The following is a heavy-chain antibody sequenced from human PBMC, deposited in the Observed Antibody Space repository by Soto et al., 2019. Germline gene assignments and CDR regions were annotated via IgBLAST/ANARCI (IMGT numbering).Heavy chain of an antibody. CDR1: GGSISSGDYY. J-gene: IGHJ6*02. CDR2: IYDSGST. Sequence: SETLSLTCTVSGGSISSGDYYWSWIRQPPWKGLGWIGYIYDSGSTYYNASLKSRLTISLDTSKNQFSLQLTSVSAADTAVYYCARGGNYYGLRVWGQGTTVTVS. CDR3: ARGGNYYGLRV. V-gene: IGHV4-30-4*02.